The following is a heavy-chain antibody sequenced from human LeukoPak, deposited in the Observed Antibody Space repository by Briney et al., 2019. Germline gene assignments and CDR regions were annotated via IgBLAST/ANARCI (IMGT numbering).Heavy chain of an antibody. J-gene: IGHJ4*02. CDR1: SGSISNYY. D-gene: IGHD4-23*01. Sequence: PSETLSLTCPVSSGSISNYYWGWIRQPPGKGLEWIGYMYNSGSTNYNPSLKSRVTISVDTSNNQFSLMLSSVTAADTAVYYCARAAYGGDSNVYFDYWGQGTLVTVSS. CDR2: MYNSGST. CDR3: ARAAYGGDSNVYFDY. V-gene: IGHV4-59*01.